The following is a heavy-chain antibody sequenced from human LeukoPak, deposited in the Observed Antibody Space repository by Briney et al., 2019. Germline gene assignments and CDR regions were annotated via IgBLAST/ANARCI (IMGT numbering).Heavy chain of an antibody. V-gene: IGHV5-51*01. D-gene: IGHD5-24*01. CDR3: ARMKMATSDAFDI. J-gene: IGHJ3*02. Sequence: GESLKISCKGSGYSFTSYWIGWVRQMPGKGLGWMGIIYPGDSDTRYSPSFQGQVTISADKSISTAYLQWSSLKASDTAMYYCARMKMATSDAFDIWGQGTMVTVSS. CDR1: GYSFTSYW. CDR2: IYPGDSDT.